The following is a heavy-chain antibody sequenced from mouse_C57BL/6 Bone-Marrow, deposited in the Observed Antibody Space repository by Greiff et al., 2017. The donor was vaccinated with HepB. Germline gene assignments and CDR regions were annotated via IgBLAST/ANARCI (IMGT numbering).Heavy chain of an antibody. CDR3: AREYYGSSYGAMDY. Sequence: VQLKESGGDLVKPGGSLKLSCAASGFTFSSYGMSWVRQTPDKRLEWVATISSGGSYTYYPDSVKGRFTISRDNAKNTLYLQMSSLKSEDTAMYYCAREYYGSSYGAMDYWGQGTSVTVSS. D-gene: IGHD1-1*01. CDR2: ISSGGSYT. CDR1: GFTFSSYG. J-gene: IGHJ4*01. V-gene: IGHV5-6*01.